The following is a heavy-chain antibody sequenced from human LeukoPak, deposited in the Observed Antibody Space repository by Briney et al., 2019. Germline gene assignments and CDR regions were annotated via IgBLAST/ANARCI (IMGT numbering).Heavy chain of an antibody. J-gene: IGHJ3*02. CDR3: ASHVSYAFDI. Sequence: SETLPLTCTVSGGSISNYYWSWIRQPPGKELEWIGYIYYSGSTNYNPSLKSRVTISVDTSENQFSLKLSSVTAADTAVYYCASHVSYAFDIWGQGTMVTVSS. V-gene: IGHV4-59*01. CDR2: IYYSGST. CDR1: GGSISNYY.